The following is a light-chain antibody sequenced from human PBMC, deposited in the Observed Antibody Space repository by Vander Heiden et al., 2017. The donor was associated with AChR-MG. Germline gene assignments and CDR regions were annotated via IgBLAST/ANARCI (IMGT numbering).Light chain of an antibody. CDR2: EVT. Sequence: QSALTQPPSASGSPGQSVTLSCSGTSSDVGGYNYVAWYQQQPGKAPKLIIYEVTRRPSGVPDRFSGSKSGSTASLTVSGLQAEDEADYYCSSYAGNNNLIFGGGTKLTVL. V-gene: IGLV2-8*01. CDR1: SSDVGGYNY. CDR3: SSYAGNNNLI. J-gene: IGLJ2*01.